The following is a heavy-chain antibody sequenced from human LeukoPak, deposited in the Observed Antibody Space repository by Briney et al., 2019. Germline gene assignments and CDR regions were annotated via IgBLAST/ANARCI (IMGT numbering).Heavy chain of an antibody. CDR3: AKDIGSGSYYRGYYYYGMDV. CDR2: ISWNSGSI. D-gene: IGHD1-26*01. V-gene: IGHV3-9*01. CDR1: GFTFDDYA. Sequence: GRSLRLSCAASGFTFDDYAMHWVRQAPGKGLEWVSGISWNSGSIGYADSVKGRFTISRDNAKNSLYLQMNSLRAEDTALYYCAKDIGSGSYYRGYYYYGMDVWGQGTTATVSS. J-gene: IGHJ6*02.